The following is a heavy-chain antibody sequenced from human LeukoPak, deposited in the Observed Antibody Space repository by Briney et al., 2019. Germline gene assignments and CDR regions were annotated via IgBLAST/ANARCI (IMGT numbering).Heavy chain of an antibody. CDR1: GGTFSSYA. Sequence: SVKVSCKASGGTFSSYAISWVRQAPGQGLEWMGRIIPIFGTANYAQKFQGRVTITTDESTSTAYMELSSLRSEDTAVYYCAGDIGFGSGSFDYWGQGTLVTVSS. CDR3: AGDIGFGSGSFDY. V-gene: IGHV1-69*05. J-gene: IGHJ4*02. CDR2: IIPIFGTA. D-gene: IGHD3-22*01.